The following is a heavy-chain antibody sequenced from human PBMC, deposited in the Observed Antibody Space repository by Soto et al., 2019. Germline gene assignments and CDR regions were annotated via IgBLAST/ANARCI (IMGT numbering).Heavy chain of an antibody. J-gene: IGHJ4*02. CDR3: AKVFVFTIREGFDY. CDR1: GFTFSSYA. V-gene: IGHV3-23*01. CDR2: ITASGDST. D-gene: IGHD3-3*01. Sequence: EVQLLESGGGLVQPGGSLRLSCAASGFTFSSYAMSWVRQAPGKGLEWVSAITASGDSTYYADSVKGRFTVSRDNSKSTLYLQMNSLRAEDTAVYYCAKVFVFTIREGFDYWGLGTLVTVSS.